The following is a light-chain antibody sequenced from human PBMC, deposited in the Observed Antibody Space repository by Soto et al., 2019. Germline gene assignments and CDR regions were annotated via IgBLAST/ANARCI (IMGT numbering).Light chain of an antibody. V-gene: IGLV2-14*01. CDR3: RSYTSSFYV. Sequence: QSVLTQPASVSGSPGQSITISCTGTSSDVGGYNYVSWYQQHPGKAPKLMIYEVSNRPSGVSNRFSGSKSGNTASLTISGLQAEDEADYYCRSYTSSFYVFGTGTKVTV. J-gene: IGLJ1*01. CDR1: SSDVGGYNY. CDR2: EVS.